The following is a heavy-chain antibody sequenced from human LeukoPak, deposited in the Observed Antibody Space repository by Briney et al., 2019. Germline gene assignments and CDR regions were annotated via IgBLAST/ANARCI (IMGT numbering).Heavy chain of an antibody. CDR2: IYHNGGA. Sequence: PSETLSLTCAVSGYSLNNGYQWAWIRQSPGRGLEWIGIIYHNGGAHYNPSLRSRVVISVDTSNNQFSLRLSSVTVADTAVYYCARDPRWLTPDCTSTSCYEDYFDPWGRGTLVTVSS. CDR1: GYSLNNGYQ. V-gene: IGHV4-38-2*02. D-gene: IGHD2-2*01. CDR3: ARDPRWLTPDCTSTSCYEDYFDP. J-gene: IGHJ5*02.